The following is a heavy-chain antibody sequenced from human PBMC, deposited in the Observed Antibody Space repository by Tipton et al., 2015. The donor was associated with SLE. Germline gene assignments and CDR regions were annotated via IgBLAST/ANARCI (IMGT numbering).Heavy chain of an antibody. V-gene: IGHV3-23*01. CDR2: ISGSGGST. J-gene: IGHJ4*02. D-gene: IGHD4-17*01. Sequence: SLRLSCAASGITLSSHALSWVRQAPGKGLEWVSGISGSGGSTYYADSVKGRFTISRDNSKNTLFLHMSSLRAEDTAIYYCAKGDYAAADWGQGTLVTVSS. CDR1: GITLSSHA. CDR3: AKGDYAAAD.